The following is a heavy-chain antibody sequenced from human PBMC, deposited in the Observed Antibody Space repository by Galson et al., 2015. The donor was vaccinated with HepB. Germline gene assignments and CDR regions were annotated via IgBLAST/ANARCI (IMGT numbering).Heavy chain of an antibody. CDR1: GFTFSSYA. Sequence: SLRLSCAASGFTFSSYAMSWARQAPGKGLEWVSAISDTGGSTFYADSVKGRFTISRDNSKNTLSLQITTLRADDTAVYYCARARRHVVTGQAMDLWGQGTLVTVSS. CDR2: ISDTGGST. V-gene: IGHV3-23*01. CDR3: ARARRHVVTGQAMDL. D-gene: IGHD2-21*02. J-gene: IGHJ5*02.